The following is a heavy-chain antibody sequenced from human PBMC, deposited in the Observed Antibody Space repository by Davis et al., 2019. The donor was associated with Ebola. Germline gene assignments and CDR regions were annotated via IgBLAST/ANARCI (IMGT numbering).Heavy chain of an antibody. CDR1: GFTFSSYA. CDR2: ITSSGGST. Sequence: GGSLRLSCAASGFTFSSYAMTWARQVPGKGLEWVSAITSSGGSTYYGDSVKGWFTISRDNSKNTLYLQMNSLRVDDTAVYYCAKGGSGWPSDYSYGLGVWGKGTTVTVSS. CDR3: AKGGSGWPSDYSYGLGV. V-gene: IGHV3-23*01. D-gene: IGHD6-19*01. J-gene: IGHJ6*04.